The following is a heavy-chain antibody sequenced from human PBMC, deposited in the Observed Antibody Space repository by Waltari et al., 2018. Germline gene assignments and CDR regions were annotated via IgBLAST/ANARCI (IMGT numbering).Heavy chain of an antibody. CDR3: ARDCSRGCDNYYDSSGYYDY. Sequence: EVQLVESGGGLIQPGGSLRLSCAASGFTVSSNYMSWVRQAPGKGLEWVSVIYSGGSTYYADSVKGRVTISRDNAKNTLYLQMNSLRAEDTAVYYCARDCSRGCDNYYDSSGYYDYWGQGTLVTVSS. CDR2: IYSGGST. J-gene: IGHJ4*02. D-gene: IGHD3-22*01. CDR1: GFTVSSNY. V-gene: IGHV3-53*01.